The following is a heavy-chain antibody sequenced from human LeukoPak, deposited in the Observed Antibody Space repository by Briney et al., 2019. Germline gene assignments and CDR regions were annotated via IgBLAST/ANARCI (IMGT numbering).Heavy chain of an antibody. CDR2: IYPRDGST. CDR3: ARDQEAFDY. Sequence: ASVKVSCKASGYTFTTYYIHWVRQAPGQGLEWMGMIYPRDGSTSYAQKFQGRVTVTRDTSTSTVHMELSGLRSEDTAVYYCARDQEAFDYWGQGTLVTVSS. J-gene: IGHJ4*02. V-gene: IGHV1-46*01. CDR1: GYTFTTYY.